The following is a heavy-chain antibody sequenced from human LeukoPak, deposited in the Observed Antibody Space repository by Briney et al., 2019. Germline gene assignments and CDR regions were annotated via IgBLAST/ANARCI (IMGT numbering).Heavy chain of an antibody. CDR1: GGSISSYY. V-gene: IGHV4-59*08. CDR3: ARIVVVEDDAFDI. J-gene: IGHJ3*02. CDR2: IYYSGST. Sequence: SETLSLTCTVSGGSISSYYWSWIRQPPGKGLEWIGYIYYSGSTNYNPSLKSRVTISVDTSKNQFSLKLSSVTAADTAVCYCARIVVVEDDAFDIWGQGTMVTVSS. D-gene: IGHD3-22*01.